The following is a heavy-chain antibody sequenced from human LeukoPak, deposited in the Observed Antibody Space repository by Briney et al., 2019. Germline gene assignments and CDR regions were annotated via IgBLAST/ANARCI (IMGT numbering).Heavy chain of an antibody. D-gene: IGHD1-26*01. CDR2: INPSGGST. V-gene: IGHV1-46*01. CDR3: ARDRGWELRSFELDY. CDR1: GYAFTSYY. Sequence: ASVKVSCKASGYAFTSYYMHWVRQAPGQGLEWMGIINPSGGSTSYAQKFQGRVTMTRDMSTSTVYMELSSLRSEDTAVYYCARDRGWELRSFELDYWGQGTLVTVSS. J-gene: IGHJ4*02.